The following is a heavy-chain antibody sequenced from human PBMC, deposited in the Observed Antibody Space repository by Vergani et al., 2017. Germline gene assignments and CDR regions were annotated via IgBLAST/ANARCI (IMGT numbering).Heavy chain of an antibody. CDR3: AKGADYYGSGEIDY. CDR1: GFTFSSYA. J-gene: IGHJ4*02. D-gene: IGHD3-10*01. CDR2: ISGSGGST. V-gene: IGHV3-23*01. Sequence: EVQLLESGGGLVQPGGSLRLSCAASGFTFSSYAMSWVRQAPGKGLEWVSAISGSGGSTYYAASVKGRFTISRDNSKNTLYLQLNSLRAEDTAVYYCAKGADYYGSGEIDYWGQGTLVTVSS.